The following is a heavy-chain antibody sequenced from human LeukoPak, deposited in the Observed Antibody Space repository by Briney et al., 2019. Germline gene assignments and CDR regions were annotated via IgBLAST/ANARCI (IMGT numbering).Heavy chain of an antibody. CDR3: TRDSALLGVAFDL. CDR2: IYSGGST. CDR1: GFTVSSNY. Sequence: PGGSLRLSCAASGFTVSSNYMSWVRQAPGKGLEWVSVIYSGGSTYYADSVKDRFTISRDNSKNTLYLQMNSLRAEDTAVYFCTRDSALLGVAFDLWGQGTVVTVSS. J-gene: IGHJ3*01. V-gene: IGHV3-53*05. D-gene: IGHD2-15*01.